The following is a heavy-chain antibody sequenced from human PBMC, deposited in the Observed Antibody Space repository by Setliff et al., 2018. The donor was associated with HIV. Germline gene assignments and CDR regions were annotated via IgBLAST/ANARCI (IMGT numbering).Heavy chain of an antibody. V-gene: IGHV1-2*02. Sequence: GSVKVSCKASGSRFTDYYIHWGRQAPGQGLEWMGWINPNSDVANYAQNFQGRVTMTRDTSISTAYMELTRLRSDDTAIYYCAKSPGIYYYDSSVHYLLYLGQGALVTVSS. CDR1: GSRFTDYY. CDR3: AKSPGIYYYDSSVHYLLY. CDR2: INPNSDVA. D-gene: IGHD3-22*01. J-gene: IGHJ4*02.